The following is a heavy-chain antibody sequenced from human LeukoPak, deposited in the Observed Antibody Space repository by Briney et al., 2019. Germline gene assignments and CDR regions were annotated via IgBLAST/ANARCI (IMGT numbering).Heavy chain of an antibody. CDR3: AREYPRGFWSGYNGAFDI. J-gene: IGHJ3*02. CDR2: IKEDGTGK. CDR1: GFTFSSYG. Sequence: GGSLRLSCAASGFTFSSYGMHWVRQAPGKGLEWVANIKEDGTGKNYVDSVKGRFTISRDNSKNTLYLQMNSLRAEDTAVYYCAREYPRGFWSGYNGAFDIWDQGTMVTVSS. V-gene: IGHV3-7*01. D-gene: IGHD3-3*01.